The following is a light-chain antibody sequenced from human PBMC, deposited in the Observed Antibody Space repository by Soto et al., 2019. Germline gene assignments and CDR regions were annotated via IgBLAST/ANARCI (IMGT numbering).Light chain of an antibody. Sequence: DIQLTQSPSFLSAYVGDRVAITCRASQDISSHLVGYQQKPGEAPQLLIFAASTLESGVPSRFSGSGSETEFTRTINGLQPEDFARYYCQQFNSYPITFGQGTRVDIK. J-gene: IGKJ5*01. CDR2: AAS. V-gene: IGKV1-9*01. CDR1: QDISSH. CDR3: QQFNSYPIT.